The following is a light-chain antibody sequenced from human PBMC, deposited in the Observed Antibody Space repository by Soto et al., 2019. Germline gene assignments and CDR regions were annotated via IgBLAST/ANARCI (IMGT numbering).Light chain of an antibody. CDR2: DVN. J-gene: IGLJ1*01. CDR3: SSYAGSYTYV. CDR1: SSDVGGYNH. V-gene: IGLV2-11*01. Sequence: QSALTQPRSVSGSPGQSVALSCTGTSSDVGGYNHVAWYQQHPGKAPKLMIFDVNKRPSWVPDRFSGSKSGNTASLTISGLQAEDEADYYCSSYAGSYTYVFATGTKVTVL.